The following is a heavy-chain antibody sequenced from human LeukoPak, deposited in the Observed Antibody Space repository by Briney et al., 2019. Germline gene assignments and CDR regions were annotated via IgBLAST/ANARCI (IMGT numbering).Heavy chain of an antibody. CDR1: GLTFSRSV. CDR2: ISGGGGTI. D-gene: IGHD2-2*01. V-gene: IGHV3-23*01. Sequence: GGSLRLSCTASGLTFSRSVMSWVRQVPGEGLEWASVISGGGGTIYYADSVKGRFTISRDNSKNTLYLQMNSLRVEDTALYYCAKHYADTWRNFDYWGQGTLVTVSS. CDR3: AKHYADTWRNFDY. J-gene: IGHJ4*02.